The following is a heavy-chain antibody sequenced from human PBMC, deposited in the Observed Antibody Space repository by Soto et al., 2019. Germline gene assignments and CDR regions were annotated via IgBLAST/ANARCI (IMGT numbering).Heavy chain of an antibody. D-gene: IGHD3-10*01. V-gene: IGHV5-10-1*01. CDR1: GYSFTSYW. CDR2: IDPSDSYT. CDR3: ARHIMVRGVNTNWFDP. Sequence: EVQLVQSGAEVKKPGESLRISCKGSGYSFTSYWISWVRQMPRKGLEWMGRIDPSDSYTNYSPSFQGHVTISADKSISTAYLQWSSLKASDTAMYYCARHIMVRGVNTNWFDPWGQGTLVTVSS. J-gene: IGHJ5*02.